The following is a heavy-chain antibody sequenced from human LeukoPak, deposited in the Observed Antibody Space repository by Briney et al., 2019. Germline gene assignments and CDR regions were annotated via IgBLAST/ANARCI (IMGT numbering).Heavy chain of an antibody. CDR1: GYRFTSYW. J-gene: IGHJ6*03. CDR3: ARRSSGYTNYWSRTDYYFHMDV. CDR2: IYAGDSDT. D-gene: IGHD2-8*02. V-gene: IGHV5-51*01. Sequence: GESLKISCKGSGYRFTSYWIVWVRPMPGKGLEWMGTIYAGDSDTIYSPSFQGQVTISADKSISTAYLQWSSLKGSDTAIYYCARRSSGYTNYWSRTDYYFHMDVWGKGTTVSVS.